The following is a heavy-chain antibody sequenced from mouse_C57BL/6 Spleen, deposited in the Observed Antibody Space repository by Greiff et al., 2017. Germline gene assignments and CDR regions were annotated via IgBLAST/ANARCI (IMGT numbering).Heavy chain of an antibody. CDR3: ARGCYYSYFDV. CDR1: GYTFTDHT. V-gene: IGHV1-78*01. CDR2: IYPRDGST. Sequence: VQLQESDAELVKPGASVKISCKVSGYTFTDHTIHWMKQRPEQGLEWIGYIYPRDGSTKYNEKFKGKATLTADKSSSTAYMQLNSLTSADSEGDFWARGCYYSYFDVWGTGTTVTVSS. J-gene: IGHJ1*03.